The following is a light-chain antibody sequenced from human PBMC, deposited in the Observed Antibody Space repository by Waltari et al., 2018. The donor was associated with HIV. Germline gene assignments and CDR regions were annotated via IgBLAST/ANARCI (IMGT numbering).Light chain of an antibody. J-gene: IGKJ2*01. CDR3: QHYATDFYS. V-gene: IGKV1-5*03. Sequence: DIQMTPSPAALSAAAGDRGTLTCRGSQNKDNWFAWYQQKPGQAPQLLIHQASRLEEGVPPRFSGTGSGTDFDLTITSLQPDDFATYYCQHYATDFYSFGQGTRLEI. CDR1: QNKDNW. CDR2: QAS.